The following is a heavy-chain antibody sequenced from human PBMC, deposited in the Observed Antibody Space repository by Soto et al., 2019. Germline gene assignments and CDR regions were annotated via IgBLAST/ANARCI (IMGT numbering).Heavy chain of an antibody. CDR3: ASGGAGSGPFTWELPDH. CDR1: GNTFTYRY. J-gene: IGHJ4*02. CDR2: ITPFSGDV. Sequence: QMQLVQSGAEVKKTGSSVTVSCKALGNTFTYRYLHWVRPAPGQALEWMGWITPFSGDVHYAQRFQERVTITRDRSINTAYMQMSSLRSEDTAMYFCASGGAGSGPFTWELPDHWGQGTLVTVSS. V-gene: IGHV1-45*02. D-gene: IGHD3-16*01.